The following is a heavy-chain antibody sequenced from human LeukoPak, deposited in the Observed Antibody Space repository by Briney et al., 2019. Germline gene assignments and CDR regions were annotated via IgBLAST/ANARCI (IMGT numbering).Heavy chain of an antibody. Sequence: VKPSETLSLTCPVSGVSISSYYWSWIRPPAGKGLEWIGRIYTSGSTNYNPSLKSRVTMSVDTSKIQFSLRLSSVTAADTAVYYCASLGNSFVYWGQGTLVTVSS. D-gene: IGHD4-23*01. CDR1: GVSISSYY. V-gene: IGHV4-4*07. CDR3: ASLGNSFVY. J-gene: IGHJ4*02. CDR2: IYTSGST.